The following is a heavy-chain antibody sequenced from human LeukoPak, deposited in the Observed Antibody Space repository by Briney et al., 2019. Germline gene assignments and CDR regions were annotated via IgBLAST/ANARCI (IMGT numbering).Heavy chain of an antibody. CDR1: GYSFTGYY. J-gene: IGHJ6*04. V-gene: IGHV1-2*02. CDR2: INPKSGGT. CDR3: ASDEHVMDL. Sequence: GASVNVPYKASGYSFTGYYIHWVRQAPGQGLEWMGWINPKSGGTNYAQKFQGRVIMTRDTSISTAYMELSRLRSDDTAMYYCASDEHVMDLWGEGTTVTVSS.